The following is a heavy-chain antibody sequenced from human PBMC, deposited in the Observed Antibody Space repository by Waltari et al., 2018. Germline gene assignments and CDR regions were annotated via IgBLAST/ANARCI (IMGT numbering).Heavy chain of an antibody. CDR3: ARSPHDALDI. V-gene: IGHV3-74*01. Sequence: EVQLVESGGGLVQPGGSLRLSCTASGFKFSDYWMHWVRQPPGKGLVWVSRINSGGSSSNYADSVKGRLTISRDNGKNTVYLQMNSLRVEDTAVYYCARSPHDALDIWGQGTMVTV. CDR2: INSGGSSS. J-gene: IGHJ3*02. CDR1: GFKFSDYW.